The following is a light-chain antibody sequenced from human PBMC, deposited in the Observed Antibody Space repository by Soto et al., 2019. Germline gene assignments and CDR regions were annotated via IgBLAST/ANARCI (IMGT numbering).Light chain of an antibody. CDR1: QSVSSSY. CDR3: QQYGRSPRT. CDR2: GAS. V-gene: IGKV3-20*01. Sequence: EIGLTQSPCTLSLSPGERATLSCRARQSVSSSYLAWYQQKPGQAPRLLIYGASGRATGIPARFSGSGSGTDFTLTISRLEPEDFAVYYCQQYGRSPRTFGQGTKVDI. J-gene: IGKJ1*01.